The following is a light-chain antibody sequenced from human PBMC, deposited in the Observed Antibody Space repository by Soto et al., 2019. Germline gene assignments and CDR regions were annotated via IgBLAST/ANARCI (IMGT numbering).Light chain of an antibody. V-gene: IGKV3-20*01. Sequence: EIVLTQSPGTLSLSPGERATLSCRASQSVSSSYLAWYQQQPGEAPRLLIYGASSRATGIPDRFSGSVSGTDFTLTISRLEPEEFAVYYCQQYGSSPLTFGGGTKVEIK. CDR3: QQYGSSPLT. CDR1: QSVSSSY. J-gene: IGKJ4*01. CDR2: GAS.